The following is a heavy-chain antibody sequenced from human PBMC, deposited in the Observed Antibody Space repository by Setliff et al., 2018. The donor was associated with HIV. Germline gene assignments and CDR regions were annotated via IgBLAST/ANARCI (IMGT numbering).Heavy chain of an antibody. D-gene: IGHD1-7*01. CDR1: GFTFTDYW. CDR2: VNTHGSSA. J-gene: IGHJ4*02. V-gene: IGHV3-74*01. CDR3: AKWNYPNS. Sequence: GGSLRLSCAASGFTFTDYWMHWVRQAPGKGLVWVARVNTHGSSANYADFVKGRFTISRDNAQSTLYLHMNSLRGEDTAVYYCAKWNYPNSWGQGTLVTVSS.